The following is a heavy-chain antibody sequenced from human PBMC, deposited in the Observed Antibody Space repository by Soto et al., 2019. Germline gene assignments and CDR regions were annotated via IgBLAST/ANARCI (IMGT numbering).Heavy chain of an antibody. J-gene: IGHJ4*02. Sequence: PGGSLRLSCAASGFTFSSYAMSWVRQAPGKGLEWVSAISGSGDSTYYADSVKGRFTISRDTSKNTLYLQMDSLRAEDTALYYAAKSYSSNWYDYFDYWGQGTLVTVSS. V-gene: IGHV3-23*01. CDR3: AKSYSSNWYDYFDY. D-gene: IGHD6-13*01. CDR2: ISGSGDST. CDR1: GFTFSSYA.